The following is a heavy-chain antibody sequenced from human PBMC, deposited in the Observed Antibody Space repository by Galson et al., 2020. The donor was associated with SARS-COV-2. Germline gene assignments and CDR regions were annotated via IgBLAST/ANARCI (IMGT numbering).Heavy chain of an antibody. J-gene: IGHJ4*02. D-gene: IGHD4-4*01. V-gene: IGHV5-51*07. CDR2: IYPGDSDT. Sequence: WVHQMPGKGLEWMGIIYPGDSDTRYSRAFQGQVTISADKSISTAYLQWSSLKASDTAMYYCARRTMTAITHFDYWGQGTLVTVSS. CDR3: ARRTMTAITHFDY.